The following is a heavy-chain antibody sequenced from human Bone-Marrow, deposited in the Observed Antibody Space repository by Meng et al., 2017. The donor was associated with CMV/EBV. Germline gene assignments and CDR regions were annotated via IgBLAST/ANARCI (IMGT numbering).Heavy chain of an antibody. V-gene: IGHV3-23*01. CDR3: AKGVERSSTTTGYHGMDV. CDR2: ISGSGGST. J-gene: IGHJ6*02. Sequence: GESLKISCAASGFTFSSYAMSWVRQTPGKGLEWVSAISGSGGSTDYADSVKGRFTISRDNSKNTLYLQMNSLRVDDKAVYYCAKGVERSSTTTGYHGMDVWGQGTTVTVSS. CDR1: GFTFSSYA. D-gene: IGHD2-2*01.